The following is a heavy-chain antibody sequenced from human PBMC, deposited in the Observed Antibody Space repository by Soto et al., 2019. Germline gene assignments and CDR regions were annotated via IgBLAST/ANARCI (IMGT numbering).Heavy chain of an antibody. J-gene: IGHJ5*02. D-gene: IGHD3-3*01. CDR3: ARLSSHYPPRSTHFCDPAP. V-gene: IGHV4-34*01. CDR2: INDSGTT. Sequence: SETLSLTSTVYGGSLSSYYWSWIRQPPGKGLDWIGEINDSGTTHYNPSLKSRVIISIDTSKNQFSLNLSSVTAADTALFFCARLSSHYPPRSTHFCDPAPW. CDR1: GGSLSSYY.